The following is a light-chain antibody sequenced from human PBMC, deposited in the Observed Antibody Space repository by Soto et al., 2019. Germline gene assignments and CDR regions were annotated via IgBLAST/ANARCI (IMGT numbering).Light chain of an antibody. V-gene: IGKV3-20*01. CDR2: GAS. CDR1: QSVFSSY. J-gene: IGKJ4*01. Sequence: EIVLTQSPGTLSLSPGERATLSCRASQSVFSSYLAWYQQKPGQAPRLLIYGASSRATGIPDRFSGSGSGTDFTLIISRLEPEDFAMYYCQQYGSTSGLTFGGGTKVGIK. CDR3: QQYGSTSGLT.